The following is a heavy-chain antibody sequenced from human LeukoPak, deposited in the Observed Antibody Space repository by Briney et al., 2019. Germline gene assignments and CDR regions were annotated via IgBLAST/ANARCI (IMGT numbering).Heavy chain of an antibody. D-gene: IGHD3-22*01. J-gene: IGHJ4*02. V-gene: IGHV5-51*01. CDR3: ARLYYYDSSGYFTASYYFDY. Sequence: GESLQISCKGSGYSFTSYWIGWVRQLPGKGLEWMGIIYPGDSDTRYSPSFQGQVTISADKSISTAYLQWSSLKASDTAMYYCARLYYYDSSGYFTASYYFDYWGQGTLVTVSS. CDR2: IYPGDSDT. CDR1: GYSFTSYW.